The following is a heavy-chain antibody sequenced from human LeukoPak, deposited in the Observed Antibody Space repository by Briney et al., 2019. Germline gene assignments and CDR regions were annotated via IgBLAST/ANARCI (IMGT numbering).Heavy chain of an antibody. D-gene: IGHD3-22*01. J-gene: IGHJ4*02. Sequence: ASVKVSCKASGYSFTGYAMNWVRQAPGQGLEWVGWINTETGNPSYAQGLTGRFVLSLDTSVSTAYLQISSLKPEDTAVYYCARGGHDSGGYYRYYFDYWGQGTLVTVPS. CDR1: GYSFTGYA. CDR2: INTETGNP. CDR3: ARGGHDSGGYYRYYFDY. V-gene: IGHV7-4-1*02.